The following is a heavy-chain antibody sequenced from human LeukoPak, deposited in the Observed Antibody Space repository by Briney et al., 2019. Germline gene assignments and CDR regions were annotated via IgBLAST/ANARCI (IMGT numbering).Heavy chain of an antibody. CDR1: GYTFTSYG. CDR3: ARDEVAMGEFDY. V-gene: IGHV1-18*01. CDR2: ISAYNGNA. Sequence: ASVKVSCKASGYTFTSYGISWVRQAPGQGLEWMGWISAYNGNANYAQKLQGRVTMTTDTSTSTAHMELRSLRSDDTAVYYCARDEVAMGEFDYWGQGTLVTVSS. J-gene: IGHJ4*02. D-gene: IGHD5-18*01.